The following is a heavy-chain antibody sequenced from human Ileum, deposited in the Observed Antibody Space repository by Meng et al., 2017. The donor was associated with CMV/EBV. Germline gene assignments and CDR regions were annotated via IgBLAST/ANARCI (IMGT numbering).Heavy chain of an antibody. CDR2: ISGSGTTT. Sequence: SGFRFSSFAVSWVRQAPGKGLEWVSHISGSGTTTYYADSVKGRFTISRDKSANMIYLQMNSLRAEDTAIYYCAKDLKYSSSWSFFDYWGQGTLVTVSS. J-gene: IGHJ4*02. D-gene: IGHD6-13*01. V-gene: IGHV3-23*01. CDR1: GFRFSSFA. CDR3: AKDLKYSSSWSFFDY.